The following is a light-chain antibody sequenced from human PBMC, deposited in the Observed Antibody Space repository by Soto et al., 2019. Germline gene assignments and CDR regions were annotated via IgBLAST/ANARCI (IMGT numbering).Light chain of an antibody. V-gene: IGKV1-39*01. CDR1: QTIRTY. Sequence: DIQMTQSPSSLSSSLGDRVTVTCRASQTIRTYLNWYQQKPGKAPKLLVYAASGLQSGVRSRFSGSGSGTDFTLTISSLQPEDSANYYCQQSYSTPYTFGQGNKLEIK. CDR3: QQSYSTPYT. J-gene: IGKJ2*01. CDR2: AAS.